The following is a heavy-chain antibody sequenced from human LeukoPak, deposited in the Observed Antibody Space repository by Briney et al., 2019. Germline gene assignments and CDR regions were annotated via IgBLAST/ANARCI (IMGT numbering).Heavy chain of an antibody. J-gene: IGHJ4*02. V-gene: IGHV4-4*07. CDR2: IFTTGST. CDR3: ARGSYYFASGSFDY. CDR1: GGSISSYY. Sequence: SETLSLTCTVSGGSISSYYWSWIRQPAGKGLEWIGRIFTTGSTNYNPSLKSRVTMSVDTSKNQFSLRLSSVTAADTAVYYCARGSYYFASGSFDYLGQGALVTVSS. D-gene: IGHD3-10*01.